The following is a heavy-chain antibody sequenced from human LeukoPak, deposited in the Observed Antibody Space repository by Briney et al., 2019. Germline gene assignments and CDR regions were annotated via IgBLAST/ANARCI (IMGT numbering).Heavy chain of an antibody. CDR3: ARANFLSCSSTSCLFDY. J-gene: IGHJ4*02. Sequence: ASVKVSCKASEYTFTDYYLHWVRQAPGQGFEWMGLINPVSGGTNYVQKFQGRVTMTRDTSISAAYMELSRLRFDDTAVYYCARANFLSCSSTSCLFDYWGQGTLVTVSS. CDR2: INPVSGGT. D-gene: IGHD2-2*01. V-gene: IGHV1-2*02. CDR1: EYTFTDYY.